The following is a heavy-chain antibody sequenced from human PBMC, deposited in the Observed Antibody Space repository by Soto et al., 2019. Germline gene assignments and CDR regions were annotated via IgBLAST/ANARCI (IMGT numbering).Heavy chain of an antibody. D-gene: IGHD3-22*01. V-gene: IGHV1-18*01. Sequence: ASVKVSCKASGYTFTSYGLSWVRQAPGQGLEWMGWISAYNGNTNYAQKLQGRVTMTTDTSTSTAYMELRSLRSDDTAVYYCARAKDSSGSDDAFDIWGQGTMVTVSS. CDR1: GYTFTSYG. J-gene: IGHJ3*02. CDR2: ISAYNGNT. CDR3: ARAKDSSGSDDAFDI.